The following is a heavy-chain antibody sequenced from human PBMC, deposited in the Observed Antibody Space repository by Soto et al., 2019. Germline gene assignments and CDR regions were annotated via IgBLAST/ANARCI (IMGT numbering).Heavy chain of an antibody. CDR3: ARMDHLPNNDYYYFYLDV. CDR1: GFSFSTCA. Sequence: PGGSLRLSCAASGFSFSTCAMNWVRQAPGKGLEWVAYISSSGMTIYYADSVKGRFTISRDNAENSLYLQMHSLRDEDTAIYFCARMDHLPNNDYYYFYLDVWGKGTTVTVSS. CDR2: ISSSGMTI. J-gene: IGHJ6*03. V-gene: IGHV3-48*02.